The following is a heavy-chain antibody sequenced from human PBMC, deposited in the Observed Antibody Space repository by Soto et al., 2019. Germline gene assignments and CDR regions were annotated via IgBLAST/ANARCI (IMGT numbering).Heavy chain of an antibody. V-gene: IGHV3-30*18. CDR2: ISYDGSNK. J-gene: IGHJ4*02. Sequence: QVQLVESGGGVVQPGRSLRLSCAASGFTFSSYGMHWVRQAPGKGLEWVAVISYDGSNKYYADSVKGRFTISRDNSKNTLYPQMNSLRAEDTAVYYCAKAGSVGATALDYWGQGTLVTVSS. CDR1: GFTFSSYG. CDR3: AKAGSVGATALDY. D-gene: IGHD1-26*01.